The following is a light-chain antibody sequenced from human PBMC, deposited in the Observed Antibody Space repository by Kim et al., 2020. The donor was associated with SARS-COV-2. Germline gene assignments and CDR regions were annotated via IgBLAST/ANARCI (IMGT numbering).Light chain of an antibody. CDR1: QNIDTY. V-gene: IGKV3-11*01. J-gene: IGKJ4*01. CDR3: QQRNSWPPAVT. Sequence: PGERATLSCRASQNIDTYLAWYQQRPGQAPRLLVYDASNRATGVPDRFSGSGSGTDFTLTISSLELEDFSIYYCQQRNSWPPAVTFGGGTKVDIK. CDR2: DAS.